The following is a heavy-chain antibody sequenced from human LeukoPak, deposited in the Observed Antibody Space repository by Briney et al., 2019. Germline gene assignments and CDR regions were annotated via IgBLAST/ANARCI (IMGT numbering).Heavy chain of an antibody. CDR3: AKGTIAVAPYYFDY. J-gene: IGHJ4*02. Sequence: PGGSLRLSCAASGFTFSSYWMLWVRQAPGEGLVWVSRINSDASSTSYADSVKGRFTISRDNAKNSLYLQMNSLRAEDTAVYYCAKGTIAVAPYYFDYWGQGTLVTVSS. CDR2: INSDASST. CDR1: GFTFSSYW. D-gene: IGHD6-19*01. V-gene: IGHV3-74*01.